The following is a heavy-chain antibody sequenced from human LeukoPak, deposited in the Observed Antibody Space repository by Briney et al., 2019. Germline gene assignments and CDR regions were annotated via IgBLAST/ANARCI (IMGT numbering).Heavy chain of an antibody. CDR3: ARTRGDQTPLAYLDY. CDR2: ITPKNGGS. D-gene: IGHD3-16*01. V-gene: IGHV1-2*02. CDR1: GYTFTGYY. Sequence: ASVKVSCKASGYTFTGYYIHWVRQAPGQGLEWMGWITPKNGGSNYAPKFQGRVTLTRDTSISTAYMELNRLTSDDTAVYSCARTRGDQTPLAYLDYWGQGTLVTVSS. J-gene: IGHJ4*02.